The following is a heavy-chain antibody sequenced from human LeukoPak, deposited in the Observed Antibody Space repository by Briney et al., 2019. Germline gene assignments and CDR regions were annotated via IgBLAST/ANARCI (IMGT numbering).Heavy chain of an antibody. D-gene: IGHD1-7*01. J-gene: IGHJ4*02. CDR2: IRSKTNNYAT. V-gene: IGHV3-73*01. CDR3: TRLSGVNWNYGGNFDS. CDR1: GFTFSGSA. Sequence: PGGSLRLSCAASGFTFSGSALHWVRQASGKGLEWIGRIRSKTNNYATTYAASVTGRFTISRDDAENTAYLQMNSLKTEDTAVYYCTRLSGVNWNYGGNFDSWGQGTLVTVSS.